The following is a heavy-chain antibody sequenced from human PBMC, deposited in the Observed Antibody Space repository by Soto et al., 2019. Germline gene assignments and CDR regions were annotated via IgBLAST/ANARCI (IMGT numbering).Heavy chain of an antibody. V-gene: IGHV4-4*02. CDR1: GGSISRSTW. J-gene: IGHJ6*02. D-gene: IGHD1-1*01. Sequence: QVQLQESGPGLVKPSGTLSLTCAVSGGSISRSTWWRWVRQPPGKGLEWIGEIYHSGSTNYNPSLQSRVTISVDKSSNQFSLRLNSVTAADTAVYYCAGERERGYGMDVWGQGTTVTVSS. CDR3: AGERERGYGMDV. CDR2: IYHSGST.